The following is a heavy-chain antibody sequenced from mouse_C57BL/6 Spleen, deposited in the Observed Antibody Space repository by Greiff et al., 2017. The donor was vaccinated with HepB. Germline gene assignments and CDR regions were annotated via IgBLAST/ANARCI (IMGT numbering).Heavy chain of an antibody. D-gene: IGHD2-2*01. J-gene: IGHJ2*01. CDR3: ARWGYGHDGDY. V-gene: IGHV1-82*01. CDR1: GYAFSSSW. CDR2: IYPGDGDT. Sequence: VQLQQSGPELVKPGASVKISCKASGYAFSSSWMNWVKQRPGKGLEWIGRIYPGDGDTNYNGKFKGKATLTADKSSSTAYMQLSSLTSEDSAVCVCARWGYGHDGDYWGQGTTLTVSS.